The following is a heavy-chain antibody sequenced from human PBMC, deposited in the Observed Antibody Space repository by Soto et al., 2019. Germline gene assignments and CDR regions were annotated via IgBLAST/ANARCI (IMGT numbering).Heavy chain of an antibody. CDR1: GGSISSYY. Sequence: SETLSLTCTVSGGSISSYYWSWIRQPPGKGLEWIGYIYYSGSTNYNPSLKSRVTISVDTSKNQFSLRLSSVTAADTAVYYCARDFGYYYGSGSYESTYYYYGMDVWGQGTTVTVSS. CDR2: IYYSGST. D-gene: IGHD3-10*01. V-gene: IGHV4-59*01. J-gene: IGHJ6*02. CDR3: ARDFGYYYGSGSYESTYYYYGMDV.